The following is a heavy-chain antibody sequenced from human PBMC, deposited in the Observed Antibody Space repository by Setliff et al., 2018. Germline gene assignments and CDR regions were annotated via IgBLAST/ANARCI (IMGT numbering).Heavy chain of an antibody. CDR1: GGSFSGYY. CDR3: ARDLTYYDFWSGYYSPRAFDI. J-gene: IGHJ3*02. D-gene: IGHD3-3*01. Sequence: SETLSLTCAVYGGSFSGYYWSWIRQPPGKGLEWLGEIYHSGSTNYNPSLKSRVTISVDKSKNQFSLKLSSVTAADTAVYYCARDLTYYDFWSGYYSPRAFDIWGQGTMVTVSS. CDR2: IYHSGST. V-gene: IGHV4-34*01.